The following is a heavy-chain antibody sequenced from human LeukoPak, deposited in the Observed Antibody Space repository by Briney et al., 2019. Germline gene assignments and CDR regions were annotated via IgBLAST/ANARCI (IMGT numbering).Heavy chain of an antibody. J-gene: IGHJ5*02. CDR2: ISSSSSYI. CDR1: GFTFSSYS. Sequence: PGGSLRLSCAASGFTFSSYSMNWVRQAPGKGLEWVSSISSSSSYIYYADSVKGRFTISRDNAKNSLYLQMNSLRAEDTAVYYCASFGVIVGATGNKEDNWPIDPWGQGTLVTVSS. CDR3: ASFGVIVGATGNKEDNWPIDP. D-gene: IGHD1-26*01. V-gene: IGHV3-21*01.